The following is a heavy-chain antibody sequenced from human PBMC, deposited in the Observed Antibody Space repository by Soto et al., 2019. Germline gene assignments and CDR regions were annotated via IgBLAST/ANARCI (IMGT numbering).Heavy chain of an antibody. J-gene: IGHJ6*02. CDR2: ISYDGSNK. V-gene: IGHV3-30-3*01. D-gene: IGHD3-10*01. Sequence: QVQLVESGGGVVQPGRSLRLSCAASGFTFSSYAMHWVRQAPGKGLEWVAVISYDGSNKYYADSVKGRFTISRDNSKNTLYLQMNSLRAEDTAVYYCASRSGDYYYYGMDVWGQGTTVTVSS. CDR3: ASRSGDYYYYGMDV. CDR1: GFTFSSYA.